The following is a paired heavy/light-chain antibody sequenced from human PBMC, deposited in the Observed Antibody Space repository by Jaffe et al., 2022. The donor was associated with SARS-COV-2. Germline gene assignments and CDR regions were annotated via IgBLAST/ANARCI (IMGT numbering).Light chain of an antibody. CDR3: SSFVGSGPLA. Sequence: QSALAQPASVSGSPGQSITISCTGVSNTVGGFYLVSWYQHRPGKAPKLVIWQASRRPSGVSARFSGSKSGDTASLTISSLQVEDEADYYCSSFVGSGPLAFGTGTRLTVL. V-gene: IGLV2-23*01. J-gene: IGLJ3*02. CDR1: SNTVGGFYL. CDR2: QAS.
Heavy chain of an antibody. V-gene: IGHV7-4-1*04. CDR2: INTKTGSP. CDR1: GYTFSDNA. D-gene: IGHD2-8*01. CDR3: ARSLGTNYDFYYYMDV. J-gene: IGHJ6*03. Sequence: QVQLVQSGSQWNKPGASVKVSCKASGYTFSDNAINWVRQAPGKGLEWMGWINTKTGSPTYAHDFTGRFVFSLDISVNMAYLQISSLKADDTAVYYCARSLGTNYDFYYYMDVWGEGTTVAVSS.